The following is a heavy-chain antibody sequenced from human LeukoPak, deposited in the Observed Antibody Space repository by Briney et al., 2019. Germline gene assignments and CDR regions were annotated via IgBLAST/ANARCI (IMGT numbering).Heavy chain of an antibody. CDR1: GFTFSKYA. CDR3: AKDRIVLTVHAFDS. V-gene: IGHV3-23*01. J-gene: IGHJ4*02. D-gene: IGHD2-8*01. CDR2: ISGSGATS. Sequence: GGSLRLSCAASGFTFSKYAMNLVRQLPGKGLEWVSVISGSGATSSYADSVQGRFTISRDNSKNTVYLQMNSLRPEDTAVYYCAKDRIVLTVHAFDSWGQGSLVTVSS.